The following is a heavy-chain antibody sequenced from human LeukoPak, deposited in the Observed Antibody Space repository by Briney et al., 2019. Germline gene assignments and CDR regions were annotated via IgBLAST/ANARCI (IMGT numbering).Heavy chain of an antibody. J-gene: IGHJ4*02. D-gene: IGHD2-2*01. Sequence: ASVKVSCKASGYTFTGYYMHWVRQAPGQGLEWMGWINPNSGGTNYAQKFQGRVTMTRDTSISTAYMELSRLRSDDTAVYYCARGFRYCSSTSCPGLGLLLRYWGQGTLVTVSS. CDR2: INPNSGGT. CDR3: ARGFRYCSSTSCPGLGLLLRY. CDR1: GYTFTGYY. V-gene: IGHV1-2*02.